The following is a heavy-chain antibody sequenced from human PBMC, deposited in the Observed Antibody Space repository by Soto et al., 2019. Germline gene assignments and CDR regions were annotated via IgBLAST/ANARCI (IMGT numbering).Heavy chain of an antibody. J-gene: IGHJ5*02. CDR3: ARNPIHGDYLGWLDP. D-gene: IGHD4-17*01. CDR2: IHHSGST. CDR1: GASNTSAGYY. V-gene: IGHV4-31*03. Sequence: QVQLQESGPGLVEPSQTLSLTCTVSGASNTSAGYYWSWIRQHSGKGLEWIGYIHHSGSTYYNPSLKSRITFSVVTAKNQFSLRLTSVTAADTAVYYCARNPIHGDYLGWLDPWGQGTLVTVSS.